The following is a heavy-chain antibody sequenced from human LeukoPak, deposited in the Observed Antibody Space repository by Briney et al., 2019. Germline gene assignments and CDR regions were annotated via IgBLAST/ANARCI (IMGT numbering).Heavy chain of an antibody. CDR1: GFTFSSYA. CDR3: ARDNVVVVAATLPRD. Sequence: PGGSLRLSCAASGFTFSSYAMRWVRQAPGKGLEWVAVISYDGSNKYYADSVKGRFTISRDNSKNTLYLQMNSLRAEDTAVYYCARDNVVVVAATLPRDWGQGTLVTVSS. CDR2: ISYDGSNK. J-gene: IGHJ4*02. V-gene: IGHV3-30-3*01. D-gene: IGHD2-15*01.